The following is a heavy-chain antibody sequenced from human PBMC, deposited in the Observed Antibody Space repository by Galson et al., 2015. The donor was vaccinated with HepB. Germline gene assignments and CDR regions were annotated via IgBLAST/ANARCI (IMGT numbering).Heavy chain of an antibody. J-gene: IGHJ3*02. CDR1: GFTFSDYW. V-gene: IGHV3-74*01. D-gene: IGHD5-12*01. CDR3: ARVGWMRDSFEI. CDR2: IDSDGTST. Sequence: SLRLSCAASGFTFSDYWMHWVRQAPGKGLVWVSRIDSDGTSTSYADSVKGRFTMSRDNAKNRLYLHMTSLRADDTAVYYCARVGWMRDSFEIWGQGTMVTVSS.